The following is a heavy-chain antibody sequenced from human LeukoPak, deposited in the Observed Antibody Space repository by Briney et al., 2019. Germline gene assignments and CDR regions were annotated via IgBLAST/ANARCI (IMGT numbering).Heavy chain of an antibody. V-gene: IGHV1-2*02. CDR1: GYTFTGYY. Sequence: ASVKVSCKASGYTFTGYYMHWVRPAPGQGLEWMGWINPNSGGTNYAQKFQGRVTMTRDTSISTAYMELSRLRSDDTAVYYCARGGSGWYFNTDYWGQGTLVTVSS. CDR2: INPNSGGT. D-gene: IGHD6-19*01. CDR3: ARGGSGWYFNTDY. J-gene: IGHJ4*02.